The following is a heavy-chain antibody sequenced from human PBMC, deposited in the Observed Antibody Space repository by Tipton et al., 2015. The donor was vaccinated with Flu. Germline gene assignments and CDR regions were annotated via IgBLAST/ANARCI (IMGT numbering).Heavy chain of an antibody. CDR2: INHSGIT. D-gene: IGHD4-17*01. CDR3: ARRLTVLEFWFDP. Sequence: TLSLTCAVYGGSLSGYYWTWIRQPPGKGLEWIGEINHSGITNYNPPLKSRVTMSVDTSKNQFSLKLSSVTAADTAVYYCARRLTVLEFWFDPWGQGTLVTVSS. J-gene: IGHJ5*02. V-gene: IGHV4-34*01. CDR1: GGSLSGYY.